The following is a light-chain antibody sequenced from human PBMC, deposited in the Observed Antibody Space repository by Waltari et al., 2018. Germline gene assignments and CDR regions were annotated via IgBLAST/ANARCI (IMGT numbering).Light chain of an antibody. J-gene: IGKJ4*01. V-gene: IGKV3-20*01. CDR2: GAS. CDR3: QQYDGSILT. CDR1: QTSNNNF. Sequence: IVLTQSPDTLSLSPGQRATLSRRASQTSNNNFLVWYQQNPGQAPRLLIHGASSRATGFPDRFSGSGSGTDFTLTISRLEPEDVAVYYCQQYDGSILTFGGGTKVEI.